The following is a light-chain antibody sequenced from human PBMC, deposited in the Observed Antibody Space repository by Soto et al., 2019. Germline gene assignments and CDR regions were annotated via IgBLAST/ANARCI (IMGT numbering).Light chain of an antibody. J-gene: IGKJ1*01. CDR1: QSVSSN. CDR2: AAS. CDR3: QQYDNWWT. V-gene: IGKV3-15*01. Sequence: SPATLSVSPGERGTLSCRGSQSVSSNLAWYQQKPGQAPRVLLYAASTRATGIPDRFSGSGSGTEFTLTISSLHSEDFGVYYCQQYDNWWTFGQGTKVDIK.